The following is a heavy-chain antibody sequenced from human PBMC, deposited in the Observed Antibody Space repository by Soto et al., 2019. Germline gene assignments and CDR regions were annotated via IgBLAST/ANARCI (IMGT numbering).Heavy chain of an antibody. V-gene: IGHV4-31*03. J-gene: IGHJ6*02. CDR3: ARDLVPAALGYYYYGMDV. CDR1: GGSISSGGYY. Sequence: PSETLSLTCTVSGGSISSGGYYWSWIRQHPGKGLEWIGYIYYSGSTYYNPSLKSRVTISVDTSKNQFSLRLSSVTAADTAVYYCARDLVPAALGYYYYGMDVWGQGTTVTVS. D-gene: IGHD2-2*01. CDR2: IYYSGST.